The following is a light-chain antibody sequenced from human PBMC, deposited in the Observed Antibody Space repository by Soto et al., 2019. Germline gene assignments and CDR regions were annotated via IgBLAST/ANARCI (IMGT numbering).Light chain of an antibody. V-gene: IGLV2-8*01. CDR3: SSYAGSNNDYV. CDR1: SSDVGGYNY. J-gene: IGLJ1*01. Sequence: QSALTQPHSASGSPGQSVTISCTGTSSDVGGYNYVSWYQQHPGKAPKLMIYEVSKRPSGVPDRFSGSKSGNTASLTVSGLQAEDEADYDCSSYAGSNNDYVFGTGTKLTVL. CDR2: EVS.